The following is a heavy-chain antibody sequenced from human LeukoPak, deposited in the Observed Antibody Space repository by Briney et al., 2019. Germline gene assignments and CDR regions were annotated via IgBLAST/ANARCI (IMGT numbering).Heavy chain of an antibody. Sequence: GGSLRLSCAASGFTFSSYAMSWVRQAPGKGLEWVSAIGGSGGSTYYADSVKGRFTISRDNPKNTLYLQMNSLRAEDTAVYYCAASLSSRGALDIWGQGTMVTVSS. J-gene: IGHJ3*02. CDR1: GFTFSSYA. V-gene: IGHV3-23*01. D-gene: IGHD6-6*01. CDR3: AASLSSRGALDI. CDR2: IGGSGGST.